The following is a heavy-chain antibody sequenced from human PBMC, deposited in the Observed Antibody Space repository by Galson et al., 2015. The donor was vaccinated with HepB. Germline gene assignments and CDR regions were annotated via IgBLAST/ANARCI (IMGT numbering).Heavy chain of an antibody. CDR1: GYSFTSYW. Sequence: QSGAEVKKPGESLKISCKGSGYSFTSYWIGWVRQMPGKGLEWMGIIYPGDSDTRYSPSFQGQVTISADKSISTAYLQWSSLKASDTAMYYCARLSLGSGSYQPLYPYYYGMDVWGQGTTVTVSS. J-gene: IGHJ6*02. V-gene: IGHV5-51*01. CDR3: ARLSLGSGSYQPLYPYYYGMDV. CDR2: IYPGDSDT. D-gene: IGHD3-10*01.